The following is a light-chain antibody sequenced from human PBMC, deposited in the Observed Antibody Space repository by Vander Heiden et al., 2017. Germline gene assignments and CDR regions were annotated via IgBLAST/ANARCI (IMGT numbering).Light chain of an antibody. V-gene: IGKV2-28*01. CDR3: MQALQTPLE. Sequence: DIVMTQSPLSLPVTPGEPASISCRSSQSLLHSNGYNYLDWYLQKPGQSPQLLIYLGSNRASGVPDRFSGSGSGTDFTLKISRVEAEDVGVYYCMQALQTPLEVGQGTKVEIK. CDR1: QSLLHSNGYNY. CDR2: LGS. J-gene: IGKJ1*01.